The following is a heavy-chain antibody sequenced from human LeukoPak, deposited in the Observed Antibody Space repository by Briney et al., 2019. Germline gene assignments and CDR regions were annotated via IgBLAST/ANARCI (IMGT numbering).Heavy chain of an antibody. CDR1: GFTFSSYA. J-gene: IGHJ4*02. D-gene: IGHD5-18*01. CDR2: ISHDGNNK. Sequence: PGGSLRLSCAASGFTFSSYAMHWVRQAPGKGLEWVAVISHDGNNKYNADSVKGRFTISRDNSKNTLYLQTNSLRAEDTAVYHCAREGVYSNGPFDYWGQGTRVTVSS. V-gene: IGHV3-30-3*01. CDR3: AREGVYSNGPFDY.